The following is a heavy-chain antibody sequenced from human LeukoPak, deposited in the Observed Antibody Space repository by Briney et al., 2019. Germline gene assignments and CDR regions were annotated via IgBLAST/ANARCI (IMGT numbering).Heavy chain of an antibody. D-gene: IGHD4-11*01. J-gene: IGHJ3*02. V-gene: IGHV4-34*01. Sequence: PSETLSLTCAVYGGSFSGYYWSWIRQPPGKGLEWIGEINHSGSTNYNPSLKSRVTISVDTSKNQFSLKLSSVTAADTAVYYCASRDYKDAFDIWGQGTMVTVSS. CDR3: ASRDYKDAFDI. CDR2: INHSGST. CDR1: GGSFSGYY.